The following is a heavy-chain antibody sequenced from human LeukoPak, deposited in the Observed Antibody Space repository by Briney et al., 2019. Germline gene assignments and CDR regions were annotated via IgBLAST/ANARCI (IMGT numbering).Heavy chain of an antibody. CDR1: GYTFTGYY. Sequence: ASVKVSCKASGYTFTGYYMHWVRQAPGQGLEWMGWISAYNGNTNYAQKLQGRVTMTTDTSTSTAYMELRSLRSDDTAVYYCARAGDYGDYLIDYWGQGTLVTVSS. CDR3: ARAGDYGDYLIDY. J-gene: IGHJ4*02. D-gene: IGHD4-17*01. V-gene: IGHV1-18*04. CDR2: ISAYNGNT.